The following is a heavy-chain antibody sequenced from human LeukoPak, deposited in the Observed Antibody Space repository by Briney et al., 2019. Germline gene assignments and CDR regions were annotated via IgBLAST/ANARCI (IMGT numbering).Heavy chain of an antibody. Sequence: GGSLRLSCAASGFTFRSYAMNWVRQAPGRGLEWVSSITGSGGSLHYADSVKGRFTISRDNSKNTVYLQMNSLRAEDTALYYCAKVLGSASPYFDYWGQGALVTVSS. CDR1: GFTFRSYA. CDR3: AKVLGSASPYFDY. CDR2: ITGSGGSL. D-gene: IGHD2-2*01. J-gene: IGHJ4*02. V-gene: IGHV3-23*01.